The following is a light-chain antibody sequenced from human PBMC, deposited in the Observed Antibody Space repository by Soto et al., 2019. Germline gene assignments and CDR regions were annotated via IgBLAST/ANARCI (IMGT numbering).Light chain of an antibody. V-gene: IGKV2-28*01. CDR2: LGS. J-gene: IGKJ2*01. Sequence: MTQSPSSLSVTPGEPASISCRSSQSLLHSNGYNYLDWYLQKPGQSPQLLIYLGSNRASGVPDRFSGSGSGTDFTLKISRVEAEDVGVYYCMQALQTPPTFGQGTKLEIK. CDR1: QSLLHSNGYNY. CDR3: MQALQTPPT.